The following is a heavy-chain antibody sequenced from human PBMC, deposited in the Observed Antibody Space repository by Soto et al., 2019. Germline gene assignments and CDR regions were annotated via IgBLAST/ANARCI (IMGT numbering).Heavy chain of an antibody. J-gene: IGHJ4*02. D-gene: IGHD2-2*01. CDR3: AKNNRYCSSTNCFVFDY. CDR2: IKQDGSEK. Sequence: EVQLVESGGGLVQPGGSLRLSCAASGFTFSGXXXXWVRQAPGKGLEWVANIKQDGSEKYYVDSVKGRFTISRDNAKNSLYLLMNSLRAEDTAVYYCAKNNRYCSSTNCFVFDYWGQGTLVTVSS. CDR1: GFTFSGXX. V-gene: IGHV3-7*01.